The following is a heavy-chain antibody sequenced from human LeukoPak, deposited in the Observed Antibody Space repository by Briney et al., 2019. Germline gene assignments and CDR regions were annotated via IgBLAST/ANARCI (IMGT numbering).Heavy chain of an antibody. Sequence: ASVKVSCKASGYTFTGYYMHWVRQAPGQGLEWMGWINPNSGGTNYAQKFQGWVTMTRDTSISTAYMELSRLRSDDTAVYYCARAGALYNSLNWFDSWGQGTLVTVSS. CDR1: GYTFTGYY. V-gene: IGHV1-2*04. D-gene: IGHD1-20*01. CDR2: INPNSGGT. J-gene: IGHJ5*01. CDR3: ARAGALYNSLNWFDS.